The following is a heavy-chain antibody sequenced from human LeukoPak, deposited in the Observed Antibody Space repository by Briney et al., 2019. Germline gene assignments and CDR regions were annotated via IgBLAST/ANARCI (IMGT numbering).Heavy chain of an antibody. V-gene: IGHV4-59*01. J-gene: IGHJ5*02. CDR2: IYYSGST. D-gene: IGHD3-10*01. Sequence: SETLSLTCAVYGGSFSGYYWSWIRQPPGKGLEWIGYIYYSGSTNYNPSLKSRVTISVDTSKNQFSLKLSSVTAADTAVYYCARDHGGFDPWGQGTLVTVSS. CDR1: GGSFSGYY. CDR3: ARDHGGFDP.